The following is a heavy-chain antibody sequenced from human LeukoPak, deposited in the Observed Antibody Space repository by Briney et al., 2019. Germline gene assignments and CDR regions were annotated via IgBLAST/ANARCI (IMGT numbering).Heavy chain of an antibody. Sequence: ASVKVSCKVSGYTLTELSMHWVRQAPGKGLEWMGGFDPEDGETIYAQKFQGRVTMTEDTSTDTAYMELRSLRSDDTAVYYCASQSAMVRGVYHAFDIWGQGTMVTVSS. D-gene: IGHD3-10*01. CDR2: FDPEDGET. J-gene: IGHJ3*02. CDR3: ASQSAMVRGVYHAFDI. V-gene: IGHV1-24*01. CDR1: GYTLTELS.